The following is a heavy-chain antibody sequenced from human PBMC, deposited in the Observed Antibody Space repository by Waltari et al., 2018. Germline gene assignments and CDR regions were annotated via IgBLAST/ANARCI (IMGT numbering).Heavy chain of an antibody. D-gene: IGHD6-6*01. Sequence: QVQLVQSGAEVKKPGASVKVSCKASGYTFTSYGISWVRQDPGQGLEWMGWISAYNGNTNYAQKLQGRVTMTTDTSTSTAYMELRSLRSDDTAVYYCARDLRNIAAPYYYYYGMDVWGQGTTVTVSS. CDR2: ISAYNGNT. V-gene: IGHV1-18*01. CDR3: ARDLRNIAAPYYYYYGMDV. CDR1: GYTFTSYG. J-gene: IGHJ6*02.